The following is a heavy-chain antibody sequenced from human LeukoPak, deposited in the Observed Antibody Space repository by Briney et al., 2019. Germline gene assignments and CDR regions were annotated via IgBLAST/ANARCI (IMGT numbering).Heavy chain of an antibody. D-gene: IGHD6-13*01. V-gene: IGHV3-74*01. Sequence: PGGSLRLPCAASGFTFSSYWMDWVRQAPGKGLVWVSHINSDGSSTTYADSVKGRFTISRDNTKNTLYLQMNSLRAEDTAVYYCARSNWFFDYWGQGTLVTVSS. CDR3: ARSNWFFDY. J-gene: IGHJ4*02. CDR2: INSDGSST. CDR1: GFTFSSYW.